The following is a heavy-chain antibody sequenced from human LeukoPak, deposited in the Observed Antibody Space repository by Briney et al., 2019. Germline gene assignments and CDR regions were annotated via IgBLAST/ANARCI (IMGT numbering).Heavy chain of an antibody. J-gene: IGHJ4*02. Sequence: QPGGSLTLSCAASGFTFSSYSMHWVRHAPAKEREGGAGISYDGSNKYYAHSVKSRFTISIDNSKNPLSLQLNSLRADDTAVYYCAKALSHRRGSWGGYWGQGTLVTVSS. CDR3: AKALSHRRGSWGGY. D-gene: IGHD1-26*01. CDR2: ISYDGSNK. V-gene: IGHV3-30*18. CDR1: GFTFSSYS.